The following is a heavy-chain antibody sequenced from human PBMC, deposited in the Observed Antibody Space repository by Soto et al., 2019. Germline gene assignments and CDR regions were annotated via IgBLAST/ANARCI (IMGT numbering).Heavy chain of an antibody. CDR1: GFTFSSYS. J-gene: IGHJ4*02. Sequence: PGGSLRLSCAASGFTFSSYSMNWVRQAPGKGLEWVAVISYDGSNKYYADSVKGRFTISRDNSKNTLYLQMNSLRAEDTAVYYCAGPFGYYISGTGAVLDYWGKRTRGTGTS. D-gene: IGHD2-2*01. CDR2: ISYDGSNK. CDR3: AGPFGYYISGTGAVLDY. V-gene: IGHV3-30*03.